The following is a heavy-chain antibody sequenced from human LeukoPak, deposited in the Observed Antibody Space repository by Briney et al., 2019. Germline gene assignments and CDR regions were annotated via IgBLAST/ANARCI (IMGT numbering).Heavy chain of an antibody. V-gene: IGHV4-39*01. CDR3: ARMATRDYYFDY. CDR2: IYYSGST. CDR1: GGSISSSSYY. J-gene: IGHJ4*02. Sequence: SETLSLTCTVPGGSISSSSYYWGWIRQPPGKGLEWIGSIYYSGSTYYNPSLKSRVTISVDTSKNQFSLKLSSVTAADTAVYYCARMATRDYYFDYWGQGTLVTVSS. D-gene: IGHD5-24*01.